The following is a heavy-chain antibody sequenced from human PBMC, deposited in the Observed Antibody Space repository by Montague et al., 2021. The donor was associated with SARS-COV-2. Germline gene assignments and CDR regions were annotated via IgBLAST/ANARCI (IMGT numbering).Heavy chain of an antibody. CDR2: IYHYGSA. CDR3: ARRIVTYYWYFDL. V-gene: IGHV4-59*01. CDR1: GGSISSSY. Sequence: SETLSLTCSVSGGSISSSYWSWIRQPPEKGLEWIGYIYHYGSAKYNPSLKSRVTISVDTSKNQFSLKLMSVTAAETAIYFCARRIVTYYWYFDLWGRGTLVTVSS. J-gene: IGHJ2*01. D-gene: IGHD2-15*01.